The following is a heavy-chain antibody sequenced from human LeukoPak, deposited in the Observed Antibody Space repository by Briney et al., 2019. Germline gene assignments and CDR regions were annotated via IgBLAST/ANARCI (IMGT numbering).Heavy chain of an antibody. V-gene: IGHV4-59*01. CDR1: GGSISSYF. D-gene: IGHD1-14*01. J-gene: IGHJ4*02. CDR3: ARNSLYNTVHLDY. Sequence: SETLSLTCTVSGGSISSYFWSWIRQPPGKGLEWIGYVSYSGSTNYNPSLRSRVTISVDTSKNQLSLKLSSVTAADTAVYYCARNSLYNTVHLDYWGQGTLVTVSS. CDR2: VSYSGST.